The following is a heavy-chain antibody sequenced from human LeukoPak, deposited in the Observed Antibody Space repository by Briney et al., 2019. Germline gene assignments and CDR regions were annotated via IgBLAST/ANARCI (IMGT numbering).Heavy chain of an antibody. Sequence: GGSLRLSCAASGFTFSSYSMNWVRQAPGNGLEWVSSISSSSSYIYYADSAKGRFTISRDNAKNSLYLQMNSLRAEDTAVYYCARGVRDGYTPETWGQGTLVTVSS. CDR2: ISSSSSYI. V-gene: IGHV3-21*01. J-gene: IGHJ5*02. CDR1: GFTFSSYS. CDR3: ARGVRDGYTPET. D-gene: IGHD5-24*01.